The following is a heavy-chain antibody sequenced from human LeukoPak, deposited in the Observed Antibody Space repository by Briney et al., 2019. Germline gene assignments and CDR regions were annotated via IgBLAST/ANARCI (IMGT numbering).Heavy chain of an antibody. CDR2: ISYDGSNK. J-gene: IGHJ4*02. CDR3: AKDQQWLVLGPCDY. D-gene: IGHD6-19*01. Sequence: PGGSLRLSCAASGFTFSNYGMHWVRQAPGKGLEWVAVISYDGSNKYYADSVKGRFTISRDNSKNSLYLQMNSLRAEDTALYYCAKDQQWLVLGPCDYWGQGTLVTVSS. CDR1: GFTFSNYG. V-gene: IGHV3-30*18.